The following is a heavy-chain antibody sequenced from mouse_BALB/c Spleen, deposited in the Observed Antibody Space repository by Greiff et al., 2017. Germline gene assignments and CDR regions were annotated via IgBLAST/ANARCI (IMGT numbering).Heavy chain of an antibody. D-gene: IGHD2-10*02. CDR1: GYAFSSYW. J-gene: IGHJ4*01. Sequence: QVQLKESGAELVRPGSSVKISCKASGYAFSSYWMNWVKQRPGQGLEWIGQIYPGDGDTNYNGKFKGKATLTAHKSSSTAYMQLSSLTSEDSAVYFCARGMAYAMDYWGQGTSVTVSS. CDR2: IYPGDGDT. V-gene: IGHV1-80*01. CDR3: ARGMAYAMDY.